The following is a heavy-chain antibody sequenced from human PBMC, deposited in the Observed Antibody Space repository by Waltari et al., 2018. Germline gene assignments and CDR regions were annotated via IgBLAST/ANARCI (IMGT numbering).Heavy chain of an antibody. CDR1: GYTFTDHA. D-gene: IGHD3-16*01. Sequence: QVQLVQSGSELKKPGASVKVSCKASGYTFTDHAMNWVRQAPGQGLQFLGGSNTNTQNPFYARGFAGRFVFSLDTSISTAYMDITSLKTEDTAVYYCARELLGGGAFDSWGQGTLVSVSS. V-gene: IGHV7-4-1*02. J-gene: IGHJ4*02. CDR2: SNTNTQNP. CDR3: ARELLGGGAFDS.